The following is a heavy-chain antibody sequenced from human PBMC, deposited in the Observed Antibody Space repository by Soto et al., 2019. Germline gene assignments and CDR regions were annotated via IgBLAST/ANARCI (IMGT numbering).Heavy chain of an antibody. CDR1: GYTFTGYH. CDR2: INPDSGGT. V-gene: IGHV1-2*04. CDR3: ARDRGSGYCYFGMDV. J-gene: IGHJ6*02. D-gene: IGHD1-26*01. Sequence: ASVKVSCKASGYTFTGYHMHWVRQAPGQGLEWMGWINPDSGGTNYAQKFQDWVTMTRDTSISTVYLELNRLRSDDTAVYYCARDRGSGYCYFGMDVWGQGTTVTVSS.